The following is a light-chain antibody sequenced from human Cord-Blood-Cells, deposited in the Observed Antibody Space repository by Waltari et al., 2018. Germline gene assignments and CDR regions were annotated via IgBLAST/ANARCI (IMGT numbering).Light chain of an antibody. J-gene: IGKJ2*03. V-gene: IGKV3-15*01. Sequence: EIVMTQSPATLSVSPGERATLSCRASQSVSSNLAWYQQKPGKAPRLLIYGASTRATGIPARFSGSGSGKEFTLTISSLQSEDFAVYYCQQYNNWPPGSFGKGTKLEIK. CDR1: QSVSSN. CDR3: QQYNNWPPGS. CDR2: GAS.